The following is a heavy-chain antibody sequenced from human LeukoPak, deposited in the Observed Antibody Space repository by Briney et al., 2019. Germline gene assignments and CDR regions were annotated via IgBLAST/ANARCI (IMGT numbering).Heavy chain of an antibody. J-gene: IGHJ4*02. D-gene: IGHD2-21*02. Sequence: PGGTLRLSCAASEFTFSSYDMSWVRQAPGKGLEWVSGISGSGGSTYYADSVKGRFTISRDNSKNTMYLQMNSLRAEDTAVYYCAKARDCGGDCYTFYFDYWGQGTLVTVSS. CDR1: EFTFSSYD. CDR2: ISGSGGST. CDR3: AKARDCGGDCYTFYFDY. V-gene: IGHV3-23*01.